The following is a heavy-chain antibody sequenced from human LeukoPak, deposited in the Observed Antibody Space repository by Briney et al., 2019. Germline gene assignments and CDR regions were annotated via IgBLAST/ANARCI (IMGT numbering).Heavy chain of an antibody. CDR3: ARDVYKYDSSGSRAFDI. J-gene: IGHJ3*02. CDR1: GVSISSYY. Sequence: SETLSLTCTVSGVSISSYYWSWIRQPPGKGLEWIGYSYYSGSTNYNPSLKRRVTISVDTSKNQFSLKLSSVTAADTAVYYCARDVYKYDSSGSRAFDIWGQGTMVTVSS. D-gene: IGHD3-22*01. V-gene: IGHV4-59*01. CDR2: SYYSGST.